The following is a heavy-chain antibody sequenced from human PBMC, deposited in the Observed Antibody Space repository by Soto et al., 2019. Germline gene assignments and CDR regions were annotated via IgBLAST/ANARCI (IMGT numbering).Heavy chain of an antibody. V-gene: IGHV1-2*04. CDR2: INPNSGGT. CDR1: GYTFTGYY. Sequence: GASVKVSCKASGYTFTGYYMHWVRQAPGQGLEWMGWINPNSGGTNYAQKFQGWVTMTRDTSISTAYMELSRLRSDDTAVYYCATGYSSGWTIFDYWGQGTLVTVSS. CDR3: ATGYSSGWTIFDY. D-gene: IGHD6-19*01. J-gene: IGHJ4*02.